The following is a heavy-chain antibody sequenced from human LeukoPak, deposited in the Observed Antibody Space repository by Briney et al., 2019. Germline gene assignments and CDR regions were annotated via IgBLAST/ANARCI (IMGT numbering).Heavy chain of an antibody. CDR3: ARDSGCSSTSCYDHYYYYYMDV. Sequence: SETLSLTCTVSGGSININTYYWGWIRQPPGKGLEWIGYIYYSGTTNYNPSLKSRVTISVDTSKNQFSLKLSSVTAAATAVYYCARDSGCSSTSCYDHYYYYYMDVWGKGTAVTISS. D-gene: IGHD2-2*01. CDR2: IYYSGTT. V-gene: IGHV4-61*05. CDR1: GGSININTYY. J-gene: IGHJ6*03.